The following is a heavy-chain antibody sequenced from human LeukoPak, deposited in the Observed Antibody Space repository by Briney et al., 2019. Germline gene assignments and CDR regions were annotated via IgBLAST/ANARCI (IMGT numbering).Heavy chain of an antibody. CDR3: ARKNWNYGFDI. Sequence: SEPLSLTCTVSGCSISSYYWSWIRQPAGKGLEWIGRIYTSGSTNYNPSLKSRVTISIDNFRNQFYLELSSVTAADTAVYYCARKNWNYGFDIWGQGTMVTVSS. D-gene: IGHD1-7*01. CDR1: GCSISSYY. V-gene: IGHV4-4*07. J-gene: IGHJ3*02. CDR2: IYTSGST.